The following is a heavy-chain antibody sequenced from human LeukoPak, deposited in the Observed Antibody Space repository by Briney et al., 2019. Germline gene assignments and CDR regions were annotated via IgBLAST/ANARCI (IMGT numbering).Heavy chain of an antibody. CDR3: ARVLSGCETTRCELDY. CDR2: ISSSSTYI. V-gene: IGHV3-21*01. J-gene: IGHJ4*02. Sequence: GGSLRLSCAASGFTFSSYSMNWVRQAPGKGLEWVSSISSSSTYIYYADSVKGRVTISRDNAKNSLYLQMNSLRAEDTAVYYCARVLSGCETTRCELDYWGQGTLVTVSS. CDR1: GFTFSSYS. D-gene: IGHD1-26*01.